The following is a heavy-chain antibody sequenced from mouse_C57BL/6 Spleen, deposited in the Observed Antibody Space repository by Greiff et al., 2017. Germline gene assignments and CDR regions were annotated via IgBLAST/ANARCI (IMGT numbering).Heavy chain of an antibody. D-gene: IGHD2-12*01. CDR3: ARRDNYACFDY. J-gene: IGHJ2*01. V-gene: IGHV1-81*01. CDR1: GYTFTSYG. CDR2: IYPRSGNT. Sequence: QVQLKQSGAELARPGASVKLSCKASGYTFTSYGISWVKQRTGQGLEWIGEIYPRSGNTYYNEKFKGKATLTADKSSSTAYMELRSLTSEDSAVYFCARRDNYACFDYWGQGTTLTVSS.